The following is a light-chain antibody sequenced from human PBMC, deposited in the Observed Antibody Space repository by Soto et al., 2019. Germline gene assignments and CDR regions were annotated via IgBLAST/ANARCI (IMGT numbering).Light chain of an antibody. CDR2: DVS. CDR3: ASYTSATTFPWV. CDR1: SDDIGGTKS. V-gene: IGLV2-14*01. Sequence: QSVLTQPASVSGSPGQSITITCIGSSDDIGGTKSVSWYQHHPGKAPKLIIFDVSTRPSGISNRFSASKSGTTASLTISGLQAEDEADYYCASYTSATTFPWVLGGGTQLTVL. J-gene: IGLJ3*02.